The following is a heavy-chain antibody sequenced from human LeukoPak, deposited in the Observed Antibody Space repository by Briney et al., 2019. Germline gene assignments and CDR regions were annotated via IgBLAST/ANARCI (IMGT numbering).Heavy chain of an antibody. D-gene: IGHD4-11*01. CDR3: ARDEGLPAEYFQH. J-gene: IGHJ1*01. Sequence: GGSLRLSCVASGFTFSLYNMNWVGQAPGKGLEWVSSISGSDNYIFYADSVKGRFTISRDNAKNSLFLQMDSLRAEDTAVYYCARDEGLPAEYFQHWGQGTLVTVSS. CDR1: GFTFSLYN. CDR2: ISGSDNYI. V-gene: IGHV3-21*01.